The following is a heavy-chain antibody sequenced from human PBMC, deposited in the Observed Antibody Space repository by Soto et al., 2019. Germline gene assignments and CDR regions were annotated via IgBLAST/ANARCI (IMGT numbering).Heavy chain of an antibody. Sequence: QVHLQESGPGLVKPSETLSLTCTVSGASLSDFYWSWVRQPPGKGLEWIGYIYHSGSTKYNPSPKSRITMFIDTSKKQMSPQMTSVTAADTAVYYCARHGVSNWFDTWGQGILVTVSS. D-gene: IGHD3-16*01. J-gene: IGHJ5*02. CDR2: IYHSGST. V-gene: IGHV4-59*08. CDR1: GASLSDFY. CDR3: ARHGVSNWFDT.